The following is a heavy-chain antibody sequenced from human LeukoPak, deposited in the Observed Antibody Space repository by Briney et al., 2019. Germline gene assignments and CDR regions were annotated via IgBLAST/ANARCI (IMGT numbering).Heavy chain of an antibody. D-gene: IGHD1-26*01. CDR3: ARQIVGAAAFDI. J-gene: IGHJ3*02. Sequence: ASVKVSCKAPGYTFTGYYLHWVRQAPGQGLEWMGWINPNSGVANYAQNFQGRVTMTRDTSISTAYMELSRLRSDDTAVYFCARQIVGAAAFDIWGQGTMVTVSS. CDR1: GYTFTGYY. V-gene: IGHV1-2*02. CDR2: INPNSGVA.